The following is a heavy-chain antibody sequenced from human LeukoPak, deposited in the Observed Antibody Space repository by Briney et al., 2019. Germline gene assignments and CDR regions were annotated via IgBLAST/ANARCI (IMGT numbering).Heavy chain of an antibody. CDR1: GDTFSSYA. V-gene: IGHV1-69*06. J-gene: IGHJ4*02. D-gene: IGHD1-26*01. CDR2: IIPIFAAT. CDR3: ARSKWAPLYSVDY. Sequence: SVKVSCTASGDTFSSYAISCGRQAPGQGPEWMGRIIPIFAATSYAQKFQGRVTITADKSTSTAYMELRRLRSEDTAVYYCARSKWAPLYSVDYWGQGTLVTVSS.